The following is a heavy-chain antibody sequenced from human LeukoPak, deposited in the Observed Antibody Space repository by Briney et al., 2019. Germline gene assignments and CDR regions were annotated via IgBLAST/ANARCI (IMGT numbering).Heavy chain of an antibody. Sequence: PGGSLRLSCAASGFTFSNYAMLWVRQAPGKGLEWVAVIWHDGSNKFYADSMKGRFTISRDNSKNTLYLQMNSLTAEDTALYYCANARGTSSSYFDLWGRGTLVTVSS. V-gene: IGHV3-33*06. J-gene: IGHJ2*01. D-gene: IGHD6-6*01. CDR3: ANARGTSSSYFDL. CDR2: IWHDGSNK. CDR1: GFTFSNYA.